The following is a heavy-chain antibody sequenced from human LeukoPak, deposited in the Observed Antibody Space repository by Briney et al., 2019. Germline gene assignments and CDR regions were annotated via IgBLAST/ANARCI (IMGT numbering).Heavy chain of an antibody. CDR2: INTDGSST. CDR3: AKVLAVARTGAFDI. D-gene: IGHD6-19*01. J-gene: IGHJ3*02. Sequence: GGSLRLSCAASGFTFSSYWMYWVRQAPGKGLVWVSRINTDGSSTTYADSVKGRFTISRDNAKNTLYLQMNSLRAEDTAVYYCAKVLAVARTGAFDIWGQGTMVTVSS. CDR1: GFTFSSYW. V-gene: IGHV3-74*01.